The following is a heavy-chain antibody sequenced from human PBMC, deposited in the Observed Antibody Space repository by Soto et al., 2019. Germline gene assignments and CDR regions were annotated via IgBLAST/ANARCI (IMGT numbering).Heavy chain of an antibody. CDR1: GGSISSYY. CDR2: IYYSGST. CDR3: ARSNYYYYGMDV. Sequence: SETLPLTCTVSGGSISSYYWSWIRQPPGKGLEWIGYIYYSGSTNYNPSLKSRVTISIDTSKNQFSLNLSSVTAADTAMYYCARSNYYYYGMDVWGQGTTVTVS. V-gene: IGHV4-59*01. J-gene: IGHJ6*02.